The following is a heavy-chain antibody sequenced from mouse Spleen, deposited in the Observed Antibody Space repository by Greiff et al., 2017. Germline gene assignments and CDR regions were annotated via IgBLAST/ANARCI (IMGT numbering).Heavy chain of an antibody. J-gene: IGHJ4*01. CDR1: GFSITTYG. V-gene: IGHV2-2*01. CDR2: IWSGGNT. CDR3: ARSLITARGYGMDY. Sequence: VKLVESGPALMQPSQSLSITCTVAGFSITTYGVHWVRQSPGKGLEWLGVIWSGGNTDYNGALISRLSITKDKSKSQVFLIMHSLQSDDTAIYYCARSLITARGYGMDYWGQGTSVTVSS. D-gene: IGHD2-4*01.